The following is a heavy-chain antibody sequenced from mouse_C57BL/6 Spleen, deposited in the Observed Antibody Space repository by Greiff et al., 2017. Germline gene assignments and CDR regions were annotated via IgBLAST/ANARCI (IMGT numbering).Heavy chain of an antibody. D-gene: IGHD1-1*02. Sequence: QVQLKQSGPELVKPGASVKISCKASGYAFSSSWMNWVKQRPGKGLEWIGRIYPGDGGTTYNGKFKGKATLTADKSSSTAYMQLSSLTSEDSAVYFCARWGGYDAMDYWGQGTSVTVSS. CDR3: ARWGGYDAMDY. V-gene: IGHV1-82*01. CDR2: IYPGDGGT. J-gene: IGHJ4*01. CDR1: GYAFSSSW.